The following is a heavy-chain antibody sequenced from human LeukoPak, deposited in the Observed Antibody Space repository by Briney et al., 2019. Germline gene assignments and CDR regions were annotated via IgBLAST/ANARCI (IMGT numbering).Heavy chain of an antibody. CDR2: INPNSGGT. CDR1: GYTFTGYY. V-gene: IGHV1-2*02. Sequence: GSVKVSCKASGYTFTGYYMHWVRQAPGQGLERMEWINPNSGGTNYAQKFQGRVTMTRDTSISTACMELSRLRSDATALYYCARDPPDYWGQGTRVTVSS. CDR3: ARDPPDY. J-gene: IGHJ4*02.